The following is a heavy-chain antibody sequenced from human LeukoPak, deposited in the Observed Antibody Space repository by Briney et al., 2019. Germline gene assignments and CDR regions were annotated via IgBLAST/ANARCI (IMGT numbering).Heavy chain of an antibody. Sequence: GGSLRLSCAASGFTVSINYMSWVRQAPGKGLEWVSVIYSGGNTYYADSVKGRFTISRDNSKNTVYLQMNSLRAEDTAVYYCARGETSSYDYWGQGTLVTISS. V-gene: IGHV3-53*01. CDR1: GFTVSINY. CDR2: IYSGGNT. D-gene: IGHD2-2*01. CDR3: ARGETSSYDY. J-gene: IGHJ4*02.